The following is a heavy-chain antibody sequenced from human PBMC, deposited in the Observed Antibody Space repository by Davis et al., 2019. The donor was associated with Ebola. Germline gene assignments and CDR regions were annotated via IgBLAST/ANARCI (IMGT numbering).Heavy chain of an antibody. J-gene: IGHJ6*02. V-gene: IGHV3-30*02. CDR1: GFTFSSYG. D-gene: IGHD2-2*01. Sequence: GESLKISCAASGFTFSSYGMHWVRQAPGKGLEWVAVIWYDGSNKYYADSVKGRFTISSDNSKNTLYLQMNRLRAEDTAVYYSAKDLEYVAPAAILYYYYGMDVWGQGTTVTVSS. CDR3: AKDLEYVAPAAILYYYYGMDV. CDR2: IWYDGSNK.